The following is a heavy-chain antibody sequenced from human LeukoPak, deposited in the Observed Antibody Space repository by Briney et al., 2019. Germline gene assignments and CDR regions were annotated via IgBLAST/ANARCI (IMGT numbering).Heavy chain of an antibody. CDR1: GFAFSSYS. CDR3: ARDQTTTSNAYYYYYMDV. Sequence: GGSLRLSCVASGFAFSSYSMIWVRQAPGKGLEWVSSMNTNTFIYYANSVKGRFTISRDNAKNTLYLQMNSLRAEDTAVYYCARDQTTTSNAYYYYYMDVWGKGTTVTVSS. J-gene: IGHJ6*03. CDR2: MNTNTFI. D-gene: IGHD4-11*01. V-gene: IGHV3-21*01.